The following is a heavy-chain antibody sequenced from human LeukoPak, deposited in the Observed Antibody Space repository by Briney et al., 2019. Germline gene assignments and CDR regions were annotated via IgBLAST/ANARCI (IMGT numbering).Heavy chain of an antibody. CDR2: IYYSGST. CDR1: GGSISSYY. J-gene: IGHJ6*02. Sequence: PSETLSLTCTVSGGSISSYYRSWIRQPPGKGLEWIGYIYYSGSTNYNPSLKSRVTISVDTSKNQFSLKLSSVTAADTAVYYCAREAPAWEGGMDVWGQGTTVTVSS. V-gene: IGHV4-59*01. D-gene: IGHD1-26*01. CDR3: AREAPAWEGGMDV.